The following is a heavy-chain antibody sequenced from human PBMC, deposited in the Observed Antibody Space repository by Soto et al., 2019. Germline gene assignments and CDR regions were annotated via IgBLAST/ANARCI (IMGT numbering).Heavy chain of an antibody. J-gene: IGHJ6*03. CDR2: INYSGST. CDR1: GGSISSYY. CDR3: ARLVVLLSISHYSYYYMYG. D-gene: IGHD2-15*01. Sequence: PSETLSLTCTVSGGSISSYYWSWIRQPPGKGLEYIGYINYSGSTNYNPSLKSRVTISVDTSKSRFSLNLSSVTAADTAVYYCARLVVLLSISHYSYYYMYGWGQGTTVPV. V-gene: IGHV4-59*08.